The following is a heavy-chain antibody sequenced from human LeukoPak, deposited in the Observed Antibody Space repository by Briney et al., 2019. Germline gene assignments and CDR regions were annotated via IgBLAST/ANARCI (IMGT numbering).Heavy chain of an antibody. D-gene: IGHD3-10*01. CDR2: IIPIFGTA. CDR3: ARGNVWFGGPTQLYYFDY. Sequence: GASVKVSCKASGGTFSSYAISWVRQAPGQGLEWMGGIIPIFGTANYAQKFQGRVTITADESTSTAYMELSSLRSEDTAVYYCARGNVWFGGPTQLYYFDYWGQGTLVTVSS. V-gene: IGHV1-69*13. J-gene: IGHJ4*02. CDR1: GGTFSSYA.